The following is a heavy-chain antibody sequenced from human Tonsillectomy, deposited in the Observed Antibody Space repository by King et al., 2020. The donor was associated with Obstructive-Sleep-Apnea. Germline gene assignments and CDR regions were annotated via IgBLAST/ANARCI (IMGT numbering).Heavy chain of an antibody. CDR1: GFTFSSYG. Sequence: VQLVESGGGVVQPGGSLRLSCAASGFTFSSYGMHWVRQAPGKGLEWVAFIRYDGSNKYYADSVKGRFTISRDNSKNTLYLQMNSLRAEDTAVYYCAKETYYYGSGLNSHFDYWGQGTLVTVSS. J-gene: IGHJ4*02. CDR2: IRYDGSNK. D-gene: IGHD3-10*01. V-gene: IGHV3-30*02. CDR3: AKETYYYGSGLNSHFDY.